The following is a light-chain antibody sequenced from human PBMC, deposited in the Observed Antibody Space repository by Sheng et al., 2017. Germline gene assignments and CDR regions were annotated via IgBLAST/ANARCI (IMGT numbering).Light chain of an antibody. CDR3: AAWDDSLNGYV. CDR1: SSNIGDNT. J-gene: IGLJ1*01. V-gene: IGLV1-44*01. Sequence: QSVLTQPPSASGTPGQRVTISCSGRSSNIGDNTVNWYQHRPGAAPKLLIYSDDERPSGSLTDSLAPSLTPQPPGHQWLQSDDEAHYYCAAWDDSLNGYVFGTGTEVTVL. CDR2: SDD.